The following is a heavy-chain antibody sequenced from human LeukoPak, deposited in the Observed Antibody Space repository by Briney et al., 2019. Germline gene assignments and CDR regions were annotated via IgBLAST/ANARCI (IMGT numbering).Heavy chain of an antibody. CDR3: ARRAAAGNWLDP. CDR2: MYHSGTT. D-gene: IGHD6-13*01. Sequence: PSETLSLTCTVSGYSISNGYYWAWIRQPPGKGLEWIGSMYHSGTTYCNPSLKSRLTISVDTSKNQVSLKLNSVTAADTAVYYCARRAAAGNWLDPWGQGTLVTVSS. J-gene: IGHJ5*02. CDR1: GYSISNGYY. V-gene: IGHV4-38-2*02.